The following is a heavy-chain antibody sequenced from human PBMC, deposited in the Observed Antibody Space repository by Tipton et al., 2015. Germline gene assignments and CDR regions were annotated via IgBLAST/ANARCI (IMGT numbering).Heavy chain of an antibody. CDR1: GFNFDDYA. Sequence: SLRLSCAVSGFNFDDYAMHWVRQAPGKALEWVSGITWNSDDIGYADSVEGRFTISRDNAKSSLYLQMNSLRVEDTGVYYCAREPHYHDRSGYYYFDSWGQGTLVIVSS. CDR3: AREPHYHDRSGYYYFDS. D-gene: IGHD3-22*01. J-gene: IGHJ4*02. V-gene: IGHV3-9*01. CDR2: ITWNSDDI.